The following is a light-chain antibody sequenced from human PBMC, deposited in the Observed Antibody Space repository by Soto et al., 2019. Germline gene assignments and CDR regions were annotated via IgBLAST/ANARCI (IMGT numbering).Light chain of an antibody. Sequence: LRERAPLSCRASQSVSNNYLAWYQQKPGQAPRLLIYGASNRATGIPDRFSGSGSGTDFTLTISSLETEDFAVYYCQQYNNWWTFGQGTKVDIK. CDR2: GAS. CDR1: QSVSNNY. J-gene: IGKJ1*01. CDR3: QQYNNWWT. V-gene: IGKV3-20*01.